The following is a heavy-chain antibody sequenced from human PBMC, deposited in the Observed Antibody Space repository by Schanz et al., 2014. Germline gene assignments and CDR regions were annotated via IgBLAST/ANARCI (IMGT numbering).Heavy chain of an antibody. CDR2: ISAYNGNT. J-gene: IGHJ6*02. D-gene: IGHD3-10*01. CDR3: ARAKRVGDMDV. V-gene: IGHV1-18*01. CDR1: GYNITRND. Sequence: QVHLVQSGPEVTKPGASVKVSCKSSGYNITRNDVTWVRQATGQGLEWMGWISAYNGNTNYAQKLQGRVTMTTDTSTSTAYMELRNLRSDDTAVYYCARAKRVGDMDVWGQGTTVTVSS.